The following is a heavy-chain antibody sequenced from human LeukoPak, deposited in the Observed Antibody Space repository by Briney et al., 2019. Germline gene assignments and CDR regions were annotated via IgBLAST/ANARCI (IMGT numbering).Heavy chain of an antibody. CDR2: IIPILGIA. CDR3: ARSHLGYCSGGSCYHDAFDI. Sequence: GASVKVSCKASGYTFTGYYMHWVRQAPGQGLEWMGRIIPILGIANYAQKFQGRVTITADKSTSTAYMELSSLRSEDTAVYYCARSHLGYCSGGSCYHDAFDIWGQGTMVTVSS. J-gene: IGHJ3*02. V-gene: IGHV1-69*02. D-gene: IGHD2-15*01. CDR1: GYTFTGYY.